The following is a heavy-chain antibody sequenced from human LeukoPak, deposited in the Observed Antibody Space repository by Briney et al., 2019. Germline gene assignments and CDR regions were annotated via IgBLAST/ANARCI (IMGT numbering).Heavy chain of an antibody. CDR3: AKVSSGWYFDY. Sequence: PGGSLRLSCAASGFTFSSYAMSWVRQAPGKGLEWVSTISSGGAGIYYADSVKGRFTISRDNSKNTLYLQMNSLRAEDTAVYYCAKVSSGWYFDYWGQGTLVTVSS. CDR1: GFTFSSYA. CDR2: ISSGGAGI. D-gene: IGHD6-19*01. J-gene: IGHJ4*02. V-gene: IGHV3-23*01.